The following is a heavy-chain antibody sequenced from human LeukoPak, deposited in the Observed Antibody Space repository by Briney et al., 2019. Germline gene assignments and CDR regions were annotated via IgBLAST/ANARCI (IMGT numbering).Heavy chain of an antibody. CDR3: AREYCSGGSCSAGNY. J-gene: IGHJ4*02. V-gene: IGHV3-11*04. D-gene: IGHD2-15*01. Sequence: GGSLRLSCAASGFTFSDCYMSWIRQAPGKGLEWVSYISSSGSTIYYADSVKGRFTISRDNAKNSLYLQMNSLRAEDTAVYYCAREYCSGGSCSAGNYWGQGTLVTVSS. CDR1: GFTFSDCY. CDR2: ISSSGSTI.